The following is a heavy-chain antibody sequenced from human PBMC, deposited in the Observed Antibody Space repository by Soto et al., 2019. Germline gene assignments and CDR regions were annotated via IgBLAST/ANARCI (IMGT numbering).Heavy chain of an antibody. V-gene: IGHV4-31*03. Sequence: QVQLQESGPGLVKPSQTLSLTCTVSGGSINSGGYYWSWIRQHPGKGLEWIGYIYNSGSTYYNPSLKSRVTISVDTSKNQFSLKLSSVTAADTAVYCCARGITMVRGVSHTPYFASWGQGTLVTVSS. CDR3: ARGITMVRGVSHTPYFAS. D-gene: IGHD3-10*01. CDR1: GGSINSGGYY. CDR2: IYNSGST. J-gene: IGHJ4*02.